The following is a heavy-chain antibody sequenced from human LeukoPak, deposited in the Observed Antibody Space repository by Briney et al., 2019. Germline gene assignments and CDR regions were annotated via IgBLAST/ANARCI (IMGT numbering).Heavy chain of an antibody. Sequence: ASVKVSCKASGGTFSSYAISWVRQAPGQGLEWMGRIIPIFGTANYAQKFQGRVTITTDESTSTAYMELSNLRSEDTAVYYCARDRGSYDMDYWGQGTLVTVSS. CDR3: ARDRGSYDMDY. V-gene: IGHV1-69*05. CDR2: IIPIFGTA. J-gene: IGHJ4*02. D-gene: IGHD1-26*01. CDR1: GGTFSSYA.